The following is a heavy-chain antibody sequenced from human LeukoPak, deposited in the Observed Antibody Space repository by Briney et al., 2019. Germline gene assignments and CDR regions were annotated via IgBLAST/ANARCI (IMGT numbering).Heavy chain of an antibody. Sequence: GGSLRLSCAASGVTFTTYWGTWVRQAPGKGLEWVANIKQDGIGKYYVDSVKGRFTISRDNAKNSLYLQMNSLRADDTAVYYCAVYDPLLGAFDIWGQGTMVTVSS. CDR1: GVTFTTYW. CDR2: IKQDGIGK. D-gene: IGHD5/OR15-5a*01. CDR3: AVYDPLLGAFDI. J-gene: IGHJ3*02. V-gene: IGHV3-7*01.